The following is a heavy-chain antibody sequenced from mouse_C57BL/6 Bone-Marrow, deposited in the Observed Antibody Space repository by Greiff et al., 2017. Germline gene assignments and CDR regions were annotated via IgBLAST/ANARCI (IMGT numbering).Heavy chain of an antibody. CDR3: AGELGPFAY. J-gene: IGHJ3*01. CDR1: GYTFTDYY. V-gene: IGHV1-19*01. Sequence: VQLKESGPVLVKPGASVKMSCKASGYTFTDYYMNWVKQSHGKSLEWIGVINPYNGGTSYNQKFKGKATLTVDQSSSTAYMELNSLTSEDSAVYYCAGELGPFAYWGQGTMVTVSA. CDR2: INPYNGGT. D-gene: IGHD4-1*01.